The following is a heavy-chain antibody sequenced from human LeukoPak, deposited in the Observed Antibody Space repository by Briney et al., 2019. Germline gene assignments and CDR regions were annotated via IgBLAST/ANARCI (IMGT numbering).Heavy chain of an antibody. J-gene: IGHJ4*02. CDR3: ARAEWLYSSSFDY. V-gene: IGHV4-61*02. D-gene: IGHD6-6*01. CDR2: IYTSGST. Sequence: MASETLFLTCTVSGGSISCGSYYWSWIRQPAGKGLAWIGRIYTSGSTNYNPSLKSRVTISVDTSKNQFSLKLSSVTAADTAVYYCARAEWLYSSSFDYWGQGTLVTVSS. CDR1: GGSISCGSYY.